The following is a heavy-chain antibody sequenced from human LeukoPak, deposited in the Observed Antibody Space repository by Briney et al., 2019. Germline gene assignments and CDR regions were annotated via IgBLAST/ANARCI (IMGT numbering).Heavy chain of an antibody. CDR3: ARSGGGGAFDI. D-gene: IGHD2-15*01. Sequence: GGSLRLSCAGSGFTLSSNWMHWVRQGPGTGLVWVSRIYSDGWRTNYADSVKGRFTISGDNAKNTLYLQMSCLRAEDTAVYYCARSGGGGAFDIWGQGTMVTVS. CDR1: GFTLSSNW. J-gene: IGHJ3*02. CDR2: IYSDGWRT. V-gene: IGHV3-74*01.